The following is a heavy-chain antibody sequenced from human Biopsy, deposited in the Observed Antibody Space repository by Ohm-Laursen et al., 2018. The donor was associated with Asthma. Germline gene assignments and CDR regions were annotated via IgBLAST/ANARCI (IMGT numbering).Heavy chain of an antibody. CDR3: ARPITGTRNAFDI. D-gene: IGHD1-20*01. V-gene: IGHV4-31*03. CDR2: IYDSGST. Sequence: SQTLSLTCSVSGGSISSGGYYWSWIRQHPGKDLEWIGYIYDSGSTYYNPSLKSRLTIAVDPSKNQFSLKVTSVTAADTAVYYCARPITGTRNAFDIWGQGTMVTVSS. CDR1: GGSISSGGYY. J-gene: IGHJ3*02.